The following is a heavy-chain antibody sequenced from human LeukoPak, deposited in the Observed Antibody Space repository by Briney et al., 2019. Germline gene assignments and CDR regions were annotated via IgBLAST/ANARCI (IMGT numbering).Heavy chain of an antibody. J-gene: IGHJ3*02. CDR1: VFTFSIFE. Sequence: GGSLRLSCAVSVFTFSIFEMNWVRQAPGKGREWVAYITNSGRTIDYADSVKGRFTISRDNARNSLYLQMSSLRAEDTAVYYCVRGGGPSYKYNAFDIWGQGTMVTVSS. CDR3: VRGGGPSYKYNAFDI. D-gene: IGHD2-15*01. V-gene: IGHV3-48*03. CDR2: ITNSGRTI.